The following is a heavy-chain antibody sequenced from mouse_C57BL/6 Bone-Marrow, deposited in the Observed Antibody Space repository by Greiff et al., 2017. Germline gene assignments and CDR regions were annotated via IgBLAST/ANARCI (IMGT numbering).Heavy chain of an antibody. J-gene: IGHJ3*01. Sequence: VQVVESGPELVQPGASVKISCKASGYSFTSYYIHWVKQRPGQGLEWIGCIYPGSGSYKYNEKFKGKATLTADTSSSTAYMQLSSLTSEDSAVYYCARDYYGSSYVGFAYWGQGTLVTVSA. CDR1: GYSFTSYY. CDR3: ARDYYGSSYVGFAY. CDR2: IYPGSGSY. D-gene: IGHD1-1*01. V-gene: IGHV1-66*01.